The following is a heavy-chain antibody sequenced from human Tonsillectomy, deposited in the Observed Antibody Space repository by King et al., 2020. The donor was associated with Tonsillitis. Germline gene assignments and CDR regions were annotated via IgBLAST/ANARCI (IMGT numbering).Heavy chain of an antibody. Sequence: VQLVESGGGLVQPGGSLRLSCAASGFIFSSYEMNWVRQAPGKGLEWVSYISSSGSTIHYADSVKGRFTISRDNAKNSLHLQMNSLRAEDTAVYYCARGPRLLWVGEITPGAFDIWGQGTMVTVSS. CDR3: ARGPRLLWVGEITPGAFDI. J-gene: IGHJ3*02. V-gene: IGHV3-48*03. CDR1: GFIFSSYE. D-gene: IGHD3-10*01. CDR2: ISSSGSTI.